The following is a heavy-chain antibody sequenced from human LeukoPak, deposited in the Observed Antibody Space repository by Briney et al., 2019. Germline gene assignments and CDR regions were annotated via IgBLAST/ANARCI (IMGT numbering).Heavy chain of an antibody. CDR2: IYPYDSDT. Sequence: GESLKISCKGSRYSFTSYWPGWVRQMPGKGLGGMGIIYPYDSDTRYSPSFQGQVTISVDRSISTAYLQWSSLTASDSATYYCAKAYSGSYSRAFDVWGQGTMVTVSS. CDR1: RYSFTSYW. CDR3: AKAYSGSYSRAFDV. D-gene: IGHD1-26*01. J-gene: IGHJ3*01. V-gene: IGHV5-51*01.